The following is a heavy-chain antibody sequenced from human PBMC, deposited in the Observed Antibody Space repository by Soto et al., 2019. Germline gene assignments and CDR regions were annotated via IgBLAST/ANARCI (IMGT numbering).Heavy chain of an antibody. V-gene: IGHV3-48*01. Sequence: GGSLRLSCAASGFTFSSYSMNWVRQAPGKGLEWVSYISSSSSTIYYADSVKGRFTISRDNAKNSLYLQMNSLRAEDTAVYYCASSNWNDDLTFDIWGQGTMVTVSS. CDR2: ISSSSSTI. CDR3: ASSNWNDDLTFDI. D-gene: IGHD1-20*01. J-gene: IGHJ3*02. CDR1: GFTFSSYS.